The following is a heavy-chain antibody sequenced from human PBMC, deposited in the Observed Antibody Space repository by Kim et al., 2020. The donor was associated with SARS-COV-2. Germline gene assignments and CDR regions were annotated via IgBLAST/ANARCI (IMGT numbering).Heavy chain of an antibody. J-gene: IGHJ4*02. CDR1: GYIFNNYG. Sequence: ASVKVSCKTSGYIFNNYGINWVRQAPGQGLEWMGWISVYNDDTDYAQKFQGRVTMTTDTSTSTAYMELRSLRSDDTAIYYCARVRGDGFIFDYWGQGTLVTVSS. D-gene: IGHD2-21*01. CDR2: ISVYNDDT. V-gene: IGHV1-18*04. CDR3: ARVRGDGFIFDY.